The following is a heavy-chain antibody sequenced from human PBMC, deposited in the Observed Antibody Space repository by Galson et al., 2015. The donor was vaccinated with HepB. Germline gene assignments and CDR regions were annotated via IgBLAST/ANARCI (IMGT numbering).Heavy chain of an antibody. V-gene: IGHV3-20*01. CDR1: GLTFDDYG. D-gene: IGHD3-10*01. J-gene: IGHJ4*02. Sequence: SLRLSCAASGLTFDDYGKSWVRPAPGTGLEWFSGINWNVGSTGYADYVKGRFTISRDNAKNSLYLQMNSLRAEDTALYHCARDPLPMVQTHPPFFDYWGQGTLVTVSS. CDR3: ARDPLPMVQTHPPFFDY. CDR2: INWNVGST.